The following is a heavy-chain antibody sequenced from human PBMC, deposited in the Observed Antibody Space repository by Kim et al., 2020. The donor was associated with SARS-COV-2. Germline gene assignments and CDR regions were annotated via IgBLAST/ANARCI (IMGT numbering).Heavy chain of an antibody. Sequence: SRVTISVDTSKNQFSLKLSSVTAADTAVYYCARGGRITMIVVVQSAWFDPWGQGTLVTVSS. CDR3: ARGGRITMIVVVQSAWFDP. D-gene: IGHD3-22*01. J-gene: IGHJ5*02. V-gene: IGHV4-34*01.